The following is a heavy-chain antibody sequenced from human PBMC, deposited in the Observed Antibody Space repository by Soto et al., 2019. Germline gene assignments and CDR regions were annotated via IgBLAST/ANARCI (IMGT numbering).Heavy chain of an antibody. Sequence: GGSLRLSCAASGFTFSSYGMHWVRQAPGKGLEWVAVIWYDGSNKCYADSVKGRFTISRDNSKNTLYLEMNSLRVEDTAVYHCVRDTAYCSGGTCYSSHDMDVWGQGTTVTVSS. V-gene: IGHV3-33*01. CDR2: IWYDGSNK. D-gene: IGHD2-15*01. CDR1: GFTFSSYG. CDR3: VRDTAYCSGGTCYSSHDMDV. J-gene: IGHJ6*02.